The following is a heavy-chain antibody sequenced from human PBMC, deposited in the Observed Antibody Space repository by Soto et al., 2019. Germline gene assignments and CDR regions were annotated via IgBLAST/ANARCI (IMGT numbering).Heavy chain of an antibody. V-gene: IGHV3-30-3*01. CDR1: GFTFSSYA. J-gene: IGHJ6*02. D-gene: IGHD2-21*02. CDR2: ISFDGSDE. Sequence: GGSLRLSCAASGFTFSSYAMHWVRQAPGKGLEWVAVISFDGSDEYYADSVKGRFTISRDNSRTTLYLQMNSLRTDDTAVYYCARDRSCGACSHYYYGVDVWGQGTTVTVSS. CDR3: ARDRSCGACSHYYYGVDV.